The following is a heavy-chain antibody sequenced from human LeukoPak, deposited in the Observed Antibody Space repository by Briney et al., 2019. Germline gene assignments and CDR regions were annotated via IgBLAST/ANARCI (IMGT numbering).Heavy chain of an antibody. CDR1: GGSISSYY. Sequence: SETLSLTCTVSGGSISSYYWSWIRQPAGKGLEWIGRIYTSGSTNYNPSLKSRVTMSVDTSKNQFSLKLSSVPAADTAIYYCARDSKSSHIWYFDLWGRGTLVTVSS. V-gene: IGHV4-4*07. CDR2: IYTSGST. J-gene: IGHJ2*01. D-gene: IGHD6-6*01. CDR3: ARDSKSSHIWYFDL.